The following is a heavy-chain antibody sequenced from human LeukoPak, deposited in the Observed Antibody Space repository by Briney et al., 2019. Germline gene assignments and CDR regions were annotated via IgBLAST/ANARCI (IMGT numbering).Heavy chain of an antibody. V-gene: IGHV3-9*01. CDR1: GFTFDDYA. Sequence: PGGSLRLSCAASGFTFDDYAMHWVRQAPGKGLEWVSGISWNSGSIGYADSVKGRFTISRDNAKNSLYLQMNSLRAEDTALYYCAKESDRGVWLDYWGQGTLVTVSS. CDR3: AKESDRGVWLDY. D-gene: IGHD3-10*01. J-gene: IGHJ4*02. CDR2: ISWNSGSI.